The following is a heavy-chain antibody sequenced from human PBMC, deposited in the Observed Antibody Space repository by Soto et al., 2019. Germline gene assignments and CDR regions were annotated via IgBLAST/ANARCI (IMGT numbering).Heavy chain of an antibody. CDR1: GFTFDDYA. V-gene: IGHV3-9*01. J-gene: IGHJ4*02. Sequence: GGSLRLSCAASGFTFDDYAMHWVRQAPGKGLEWVSGISWNSGSIGYADSVKGRFTISRDNSKNTLYLQMNSLRAEDTAVYYCAKEVGYSSSWDTIDYWGQGTLVTVSS. CDR3: AKEVGYSSSWDTIDY. CDR2: ISWNSGSI. D-gene: IGHD6-13*01.